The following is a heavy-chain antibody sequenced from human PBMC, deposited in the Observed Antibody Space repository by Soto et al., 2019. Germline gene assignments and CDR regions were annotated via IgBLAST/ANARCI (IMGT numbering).Heavy chain of an antibody. CDR2: INNKKST. D-gene: IGHD3-22*01. CDR3: ARLGGYYQAFDQ. Sequence: SETLSLTCTVSDGSMNTYYCRWFGQYPEKGLQGVRYINNKKSTTYSPSLKSRVTISVDTSKNQFSLKLDSVTAADTAVYYCARLGGYYQAFDQWGQGSLVTVSS. CDR1: DGSMNTYY. V-gene: IGHV4-59*08. J-gene: IGHJ4*02.